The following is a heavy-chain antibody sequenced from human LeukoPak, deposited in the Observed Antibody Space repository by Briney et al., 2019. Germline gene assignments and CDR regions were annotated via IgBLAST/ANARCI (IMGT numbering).Heavy chain of an antibody. V-gene: IGHV1-8*01. J-gene: IGHJ4*02. Sequence: ASVKVSCQASGYTFTNYDINWVRQATGQGLEWMGWMNPNSGNTGYAQKFQGRVTMTRNTSITTAYMELSSLRSEDTAVYYCARRRGWPNYFDYWGQGTLVTVSS. CDR3: ARRRGWPNYFDY. CDR2: MNPNSGNT. D-gene: IGHD6-19*01. CDR1: GYTFTNYD.